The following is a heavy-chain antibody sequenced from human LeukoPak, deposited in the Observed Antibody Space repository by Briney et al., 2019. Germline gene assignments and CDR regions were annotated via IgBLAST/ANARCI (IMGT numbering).Heavy chain of an antibody. CDR2: TSGSGGST. CDR3: AKISSSSGNAFDI. CDR1: GFTFSSYA. D-gene: IGHD6-6*01. Sequence: GGSLRLSCAASGFTFSSYAMSWVRQAPGKGLEWVSATSGSGGSTYYADSVKGRFTISRDNSKNTLYLQMNSLRAEDTAVYYCAKISSSSGNAFDIWGQGTMVTVSS. V-gene: IGHV3-23*01. J-gene: IGHJ3*02.